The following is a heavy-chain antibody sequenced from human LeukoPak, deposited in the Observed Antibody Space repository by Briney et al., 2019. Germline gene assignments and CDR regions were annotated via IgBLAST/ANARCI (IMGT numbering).Heavy chain of an antibody. V-gene: IGHV4-30-2*01. CDR2: IYHSGST. CDR1: GGSISSGGYY. J-gene: IGHJ3*02. CDR3: ASLYSFGAFDI. Sequence: SETLSLTCTVSGGSISSGGYYWSWIRQPPGKGLEWIGYIYHSGSTYYNPSLKSRVTISVDRSKNQFSLKLSSVTAADTAVYYCASLYSFGAFDIWGQGTMVTVSS. D-gene: IGHD6-13*01.